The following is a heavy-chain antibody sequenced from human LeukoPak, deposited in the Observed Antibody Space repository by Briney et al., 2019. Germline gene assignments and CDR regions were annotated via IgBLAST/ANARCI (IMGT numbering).Heavy chain of an antibody. V-gene: IGHV1-69*13. Sequence: ASVKVSCKASGGTFSSYAISWVRQAPGQGLEWMGGIIPIFGTANYAQKFQGRVTITADESTSTAYMELSSLRSEDTAVYYCGRDRIAVAGMDYWGQGTLVTVSS. D-gene: IGHD6-19*01. CDR1: GGTFSSYA. J-gene: IGHJ4*02. CDR2: IIPIFGTA. CDR3: GRDRIAVAGMDY.